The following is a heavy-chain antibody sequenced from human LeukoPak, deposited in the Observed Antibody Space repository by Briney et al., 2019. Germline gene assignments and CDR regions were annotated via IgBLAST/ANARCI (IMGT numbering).Heavy chain of an antibody. Sequence: GGSLRLSCAASGFTFDDYGMSWVRQAPGKGLEWVSGINWNGGSTGYADSVKGRFTISRDNAKNSLYLQMNSLRAEDTALYYCAKADSTGYFLGHFDHWGQGTLVTVSS. CDR2: INWNGGST. V-gene: IGHV3-20*04. D-gene: IGHD3-22*01. CDR3: AKADSTGYFLGHFDH. CDR1: GFTFDDYG. J-gene: IGHJ4*02.